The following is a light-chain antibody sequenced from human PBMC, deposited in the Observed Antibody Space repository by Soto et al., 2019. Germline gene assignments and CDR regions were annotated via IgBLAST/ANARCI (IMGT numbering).Light chain of an antibody. V-gene: IGLV4-69*01. CDR1: SGHSSYA. Sequence: QAVLTQSPSASASLGASVKLTCTLSSGHSSYAIAWHQQQPEKGPRYLMKLNNDGRHIKGDGIPDRFSGSSSGAERYLTISSLQSEDEADYYCQTWGTGTVVFGGGTKVTVL. CDR2: LNNDGRH. J-gene: IGLJ2*01. CDR3: QTWGTGTVV.